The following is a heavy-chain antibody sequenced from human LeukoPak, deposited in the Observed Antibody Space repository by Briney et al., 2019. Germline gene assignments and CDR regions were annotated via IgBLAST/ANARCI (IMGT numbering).Heavy chain of an antibody. D-gene: IGHD6-13*01. CDR1: GFTFSSYA. CDR3: AKDPRTAAAYYFDY. V-gene: IGHV3-30*18. J-gene: IGHJ4*02. Sequence: GGSLRLSCVASGFTFSSYAMHWVRQAPGKGLEWVAVISRDGRDKHHADSVKGRFTISRGNSKNTLYLQMDSLRAEDTAVYFCAKDPRTAAAYYFDYWGQGILVTVSS. CDR2: ISRDGRDK.